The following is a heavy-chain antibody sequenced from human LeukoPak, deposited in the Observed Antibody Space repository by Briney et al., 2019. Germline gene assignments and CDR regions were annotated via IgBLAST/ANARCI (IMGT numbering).Heavy chain of an antibody. J-gene: IGHJ5*02. CDR2: INPNSGGT. D-gene: IGHD6-13*01. V-gene: IGHV1-2*06. CDR1: GYTFTGYY. CDR3: ARASSSWYLGLNWFDP. Sequence: ASVKVSCKASGYTFTGYYMHWVRQAPGQGLEWMGRINPNSGGTNYARKFQGRVTMTRDTSISTAYMELSRLRSDDTAVYYCARASSSWYLGLNWFDPWGQGTLVTVSS.